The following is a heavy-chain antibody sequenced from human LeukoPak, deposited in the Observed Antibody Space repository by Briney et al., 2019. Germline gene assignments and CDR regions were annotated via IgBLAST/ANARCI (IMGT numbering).Heavy chain of an antibody. V-gene: IGHV3-11*04. CDR3: ARDGATYYDSSGWYYYMDV. CDR2: ISSSGSTI. CDR1: GFTFSDYY. J-gene: IGHJ6*03. D-gene: IGHD3-22*01. Sequence: GGSLRLSCAASGFTFSDYYMSWIRQAPGKGLEWVSYISSSGSTIYYADSVKGRFTISRDNAKNSLYLQMNSLRAEDTAVYYCARDGATYYDSSGWYYYMDVWGKGTTVTVSS.